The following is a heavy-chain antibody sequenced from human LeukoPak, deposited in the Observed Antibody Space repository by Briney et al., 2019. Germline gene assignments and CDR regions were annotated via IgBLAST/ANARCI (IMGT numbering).Heavy chain of an antibody. CDR1: GYTFTAYY. J-gene: IGHJ4*02. CDR2: INPNSDGT. Sequence: ASVRVSCKASGYTFTAYYVHWVRQAPGQGLEWMGWINPNSDGTKIPQKFQGRVTLTRDTSTNTAYTELSGLRPDDTAVYYCARPGVTNYFDYWGQGTLVTVSS. V-gene: IGHV1-2*02. CDR3: ARPGVTNYFDY. D-gene: IGHD3-3*01.